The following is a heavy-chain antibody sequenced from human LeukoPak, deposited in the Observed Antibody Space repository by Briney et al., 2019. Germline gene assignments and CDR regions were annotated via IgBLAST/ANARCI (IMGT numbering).Heavy chain of an antibody. D-gene: IGHD3-3*01. Sequence: PSETLSLTCTVSGGSISSGSYYWSWLRQPAGKGLEWIGRIYTSGSTNYNPSLKSRVTISVDTSKNQFSLKLSSVTAADTAVYYCARDDSYYDFWSGYSGNWFDPWGQGTLVTVSS. J-gene: IGHJ5*02. CDR2: IYTSGST. V-gene: IGHV4-61*02. CDR1: GGSISSGSYY. CDR3: ARDDSYYDFWSGYSGNWFDP.